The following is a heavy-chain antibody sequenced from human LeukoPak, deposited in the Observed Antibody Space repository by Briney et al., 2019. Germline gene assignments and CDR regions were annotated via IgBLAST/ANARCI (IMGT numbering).Heavy chain of an antibody. V-gene: IGHV3-23*01. CDR1: GFTFSSYA. CDR2: ISDSGDST. Sequence: PGGSLRLSCAVSGFTFSSYAMSWVRQAPGRGLEWVSAISDSGDSTYYADSVKGRFTVSRDNSKNTLYLQMNSLRAEDTAVYYCAKKMTITGWLYYFDYWGQGTLVTVSP. CDR3: AKKMTITGWLYYFDY. D-gene: IGHD5-24*01. J-gene: IGHJ4*02.